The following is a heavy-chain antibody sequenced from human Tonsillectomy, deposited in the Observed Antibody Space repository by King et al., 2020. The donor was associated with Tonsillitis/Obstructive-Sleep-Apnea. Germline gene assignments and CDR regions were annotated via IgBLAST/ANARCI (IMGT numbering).Heavy chain of an antibody. V-gene: IGHV3-53*01. Sequence: VQLVESGGGLIQPGGSLRLSCAASGFTVSNNYMSWVRQAPVKGLEWVSVIYSGGSTFYADSVKGRFTISRDNSKNTLYLQMNSLRAEDTAVYYCARGKQAQLGHFDYWGQGTLVTVSS. CDR3: ARGKQAQLGHFDY. J-gene: IGHJ4*02. CDR2: IYSGGST. CDR1: GFTVSNNY. D-gene: IGHD6-6*01.